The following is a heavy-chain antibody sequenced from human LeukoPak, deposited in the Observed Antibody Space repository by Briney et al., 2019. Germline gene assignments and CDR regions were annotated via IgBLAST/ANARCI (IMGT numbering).Heavy chain of an antibody. D-gene: IGHD6-19*01. J-gene: IGHJ5*02. CDR3: ARDVSESSGWPWGGRFDP. CDR2: IYTSGST. Sequence: SETLSLTCTVSGGSISSSYWSWIRQPAGQGLEYIGRIYTSGSTNYNPSLKSRVTMSVDTSKNHFSLKLSAVTAADTAVYYCARDVSESSGWPWGGRFDPWGQGTLVTVSS. CDR1: GGSISSSY. V-gene: IGHV4-4*07.